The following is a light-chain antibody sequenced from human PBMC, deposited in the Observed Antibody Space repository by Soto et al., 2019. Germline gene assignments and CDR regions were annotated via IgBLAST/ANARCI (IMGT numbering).Light chain of an antibody. V-gene: IGKV3-20*01. J-gene: IGKJ1*01. CDR3: QQYGDSKWT. Sequence: EIVLTQSPGTLSLSPGERATLSCRASQSVSSNYLAWYQQKPGQAPRLLIFGASGRATGIPDRFSGSASATHFTLTISRLEPEDFAVYYCQQYGDSKWTFGQGTKVEIK. CDR1: QSVSSNY. CDR2: GAS.